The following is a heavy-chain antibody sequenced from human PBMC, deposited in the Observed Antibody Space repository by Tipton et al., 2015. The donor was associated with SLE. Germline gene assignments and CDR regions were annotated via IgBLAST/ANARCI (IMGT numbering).Heavy chain of an antibody. V-gene: IGHV3-23*01. CDR3: ATALLDYSTSSTRLNY. CDR1: AFTFSNYA. D-gene: IGHD6-6*01. J-gene: IGHJ4*02. Sequence: SLRLSCAASAFTFSNYAMTWVRQAPGKGLEWVSSISDSGRATYYADSVKGRFTISRDNAKNTLYLQMNTRRAGDTAVYYCATALLDYSTSSTRLNYWGRGALVTVSS. CDR2: ISDSGRAT.